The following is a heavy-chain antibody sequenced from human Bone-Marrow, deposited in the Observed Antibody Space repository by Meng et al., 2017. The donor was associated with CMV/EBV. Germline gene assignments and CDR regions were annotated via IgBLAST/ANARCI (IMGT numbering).Heavy chain of an antibody. D-gene: IGHD3-3*01. V-gene: IGHV4-39*07. CDR2: IYYSGST. J-gene: IGHJ5*02. Sequence: SETLSLTCTVSGGSISSSSYYWGWIRQPPGKGLEWIGSIYYSGSTYYNPSLKSRVTISVDTSKNQFFLKLSSVTAADTAVYYCAGIGDTIFGVVINDNWFDPWGQGTLVTVSS. CDR3: AGIGDTIFGVVINDNWFDP. CDR1: GGSISSSSYY.